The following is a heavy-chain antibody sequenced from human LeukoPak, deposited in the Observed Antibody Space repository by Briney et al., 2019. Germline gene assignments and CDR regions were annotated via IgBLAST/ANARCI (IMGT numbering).Heavy chain of an antibody. CDR1: GYTFTGYY. D-gene: IGHD1-1*01. V-gene: IGHV1-2*02. Sequence: ASVKVSRKASGYTFTGYYMHWVRQAPGQGLEWMGWINPNSGGTNYAQKFQGSVTMTRVTSISTAYMELSRLRSDDTAVYYCARVEYRQDAFDIWGQGTMVTVSS. CDR3: ARVEYRQDAFDI. J-gene: IGHJ3*02. CDR2: INPNSGGT.